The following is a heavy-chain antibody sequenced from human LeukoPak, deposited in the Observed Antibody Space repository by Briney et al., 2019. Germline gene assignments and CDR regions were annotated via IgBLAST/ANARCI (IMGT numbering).Heavy chain of an antibody. CDR2: IYYSGST. CDR3: ARSLGGVPAAIDY. D-gene: IGHD2-2*01. Sequence: SETLSLTCTVSGYSISSGYYRSWIRQPPGKGLEWIGYIYYSGSTNYNPSLKSRVTISVDTSKNQFSLKLSSVTAADTAVYYCARSLGGVPAAIDYWGQGTLVTVSS. CDR1: GYSISSGYY. V-gene: IGHV4-38-2*02. J-gene: IGHJ4*02.